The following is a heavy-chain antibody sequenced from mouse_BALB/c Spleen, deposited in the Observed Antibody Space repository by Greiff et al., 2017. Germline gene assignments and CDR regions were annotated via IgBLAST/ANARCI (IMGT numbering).Heavy chain of an antibody. V-gene: IGHV14-1*02. CDR3: ARGGVDYYAMDY. Sequence: EVKLMESGAELVRPGALVKLSCKASGFNIKDYYMHWVKQRPEQGLEWIGWIDPENGNTIYDPKFQGKASITADTSSNTAYLQLSSLTSEDTAVYYCARGGVDYYAMDYWGQGTSVTVSS. J-gene: IGHJ4*01. CDR2: IDPENGNT. CDR1: GFNIKDYY.